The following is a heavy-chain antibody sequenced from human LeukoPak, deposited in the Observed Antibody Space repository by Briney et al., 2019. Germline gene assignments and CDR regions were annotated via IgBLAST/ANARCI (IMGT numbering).Heavy chain of an antibody. CDR3: ARLDSSGYHSDY. CDR1: GGSISTYY. J-gene: IGHJ4*02. D-gene: IGHD3-22*01. V-gene: IGHV4-59*08. Sequence: SETLSLTCTGSGGSISTYYCSWMRQPPGKGLEWIGCMYFSGSTNYNPSLNSRVTISANTTKNQFSLKLSSVTAADTAVYYCARLDSSGYHSDYWGQGTLVTVSS. CDR2: MYFSGST.